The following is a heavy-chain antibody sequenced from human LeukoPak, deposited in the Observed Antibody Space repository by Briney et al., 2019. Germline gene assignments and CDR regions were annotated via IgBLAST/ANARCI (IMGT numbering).Heavy chain of an antibody. J-gene: IGHJ4*02. D-gene: IGHD2-21*02. Sequence: PSETLSLTCTVSGGSISSSSYSWGWIRQPPGKGLEWIGYIYYSGSTNYNPSLKSRVTISVDTSKNQFSLKLSSVTAADTAVYYCARSPAYCGGDCFVFDYWGQGTLVTVSS. CDR3: ARSPAYCGGDCFVFDY. CDR1: GGSISSSSYS. CDR2: IYYSGST. V-gene: IGHV4-61*05.